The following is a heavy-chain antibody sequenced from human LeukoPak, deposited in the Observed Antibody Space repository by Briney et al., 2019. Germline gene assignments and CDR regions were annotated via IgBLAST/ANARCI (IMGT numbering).Heavy chain of an antibody. CDR2: IEQDGSEK. D-gene: IGHD3-10*02. V-gene: IGHV3-7*03. CDR1: GFTFSNYW. CDR3: AKDMGGVRGVIDY. J-gene: IGHJ4*02. Sequence: GGSLRLSCAASGFTFSNYWMSWVRQAPGKGLEWVANIEQDGSEKYYVDSVKGRFTISRDNTKNSLYLHMNSLRAEDTALYYCAKDMGGVRGVIDYWGQGTLVTVSS.